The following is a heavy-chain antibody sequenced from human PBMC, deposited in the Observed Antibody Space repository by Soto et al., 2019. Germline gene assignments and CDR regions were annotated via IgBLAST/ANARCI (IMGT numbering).Heavy chain of an antibody. D-gene: IGHD2-2*01. CDR1: GYTFTSHG. CDR2: ITTSNGNT. J-gene: IGHJ6*02. V-gene: IGHV1-18*01. Sequence: ASVKVSCKASGYTFTSHGITWVRQAPGQGLEWMGWITTSNGNTNYAQNLQGRLTLTTDTSTSTAYMELRSLRYDDAAVYYCARGASCTSTSCYDYFHYGLDVWGQGTTVTVSS. CDR3: ARGASCTSTSCYDYFHYGLDV.